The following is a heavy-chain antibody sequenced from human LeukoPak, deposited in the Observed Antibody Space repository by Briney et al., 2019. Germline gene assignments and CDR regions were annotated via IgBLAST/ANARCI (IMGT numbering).Heavy chain of an antibody. D-gene: IGHD6-19*01. CDR1: GFTFSSYA. V-gene: IGHV3-23*01. Sequence: GGSLRLSCAASGFTFSSYAMSWVRQAPGKGLEWVSAISGSGGSTYYADSVKGRFTISRDNSKNTLYLQMNSLRGEDTAVYYCAKKIRGSGWFFDYWGQGTLVTVSS. J-gene: IGHJ4*02. CDR3: AKKIRGSGWFFDY. CDR2: ISGSGGST.